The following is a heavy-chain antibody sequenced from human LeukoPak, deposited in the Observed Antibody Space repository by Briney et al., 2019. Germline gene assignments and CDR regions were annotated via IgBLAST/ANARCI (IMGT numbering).Heavy chain of an antibody. J-gene: IGHJ6*03. CDR1: GFTFSSNS. V-gene: IGHV3-48*01. Sequence: PGGSLRLSCAASGFTFSSNSMNWVRQAPGKGLEWVSYISGSRSTIYYADSVKGRFTISRDNAKNSLYLQMNSLRAEDTAVYYCARDSSDYDVRYYYYYMDVWGKGTTVTVSS. CDR3: ARDSSDYDVRYYYYYMDV. CDR2: ISGSRSTI. D-gene: IGHD5-12*01.